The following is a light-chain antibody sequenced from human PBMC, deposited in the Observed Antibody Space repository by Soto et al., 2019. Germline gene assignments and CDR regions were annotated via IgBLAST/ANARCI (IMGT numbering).Light chain of an antibody. Sequence: EIVLTQSPATLSLSPGERATLSCRASQSVSSYLAWYQQKPGQAPRLLIYDASNRATAIPARITGSGSGTDFTLIISSLEPEDFAVYYCQQRSNWPVTFGQGTKV. CDR3: QQRSNWPVT. CDR2: DAS. CDR1: QSVSSY. J-gene: IGKJ1*01. V-gene: IGKV3-11*01.